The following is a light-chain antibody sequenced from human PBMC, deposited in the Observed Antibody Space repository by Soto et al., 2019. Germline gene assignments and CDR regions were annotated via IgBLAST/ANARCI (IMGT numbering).Light chain of an antibody. Sequence: EIVLTQSPGTLSLSPEERATLSCRASQSVSSSFLAWYQQKPGQAPRLLIYGASSRATGIPDRFSGSGSGTDFTLTISRLEPEEVAVYYCQQHGSSPLTFGGGTKVEIK. J-gene: IGKJ4*01. CDR3: QQHGSSPLT. CDR2: GAS. CDR1: QSVSSSF. V-gene: IGKV3-20*01.